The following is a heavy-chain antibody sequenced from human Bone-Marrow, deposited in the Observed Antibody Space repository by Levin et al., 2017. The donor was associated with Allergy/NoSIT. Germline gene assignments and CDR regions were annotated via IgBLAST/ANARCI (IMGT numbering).Heavy chain of an antibody. CDR2: IRSKAYGGTT. CDR1: GFTFGDYA. Sequence: PGGSLRLSCTASGFTFGDYAMSWVRQAPGKGLEWVGFIRSKAYGGTTEYAASVKGRFTISRDDSKSIAYLQMNSLKTEDTAVYYCTRAIAGSSWYEDWGQGTLVTVSS. D-gene: IGHD6-13*01. CDR3: TRAIAGSSWYED. J-gene: IGHJ4*02. V-gene: IGHV3-49*04.